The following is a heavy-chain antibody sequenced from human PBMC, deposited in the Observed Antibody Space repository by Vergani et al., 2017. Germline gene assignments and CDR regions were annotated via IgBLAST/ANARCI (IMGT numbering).Heavy chain of an antibody. J-gene: IGHJ6*03. Sequence: QITLKASGPTLVKPTQTLTLTCTFSGFSLNTRGLSVAWIRQPPGTALDGFALIYWNDAQHYSPSLNNRGTITKDNSKNQVVLTMTNMDYVDTGTYYCVYRKTECGTTGCFYPFYYYYYMDVWGKGTTVTVSS. V-gene: IGHV2-5*04. CDR1: GFSLNTRGLS. CDR2: IYWNDAQ. D-gene: IGHD1-7*01. CDR3: VYRKTECGTTGCFYPFYYYYYMDV.